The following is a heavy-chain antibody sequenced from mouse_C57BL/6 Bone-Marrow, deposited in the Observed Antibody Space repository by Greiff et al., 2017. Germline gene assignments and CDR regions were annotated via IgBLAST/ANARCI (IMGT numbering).Heavy chain of an antibody. Sequence: EVQLQESGGGLVQPGGSMKLSCVASGFTFSNYWMNWVRQSPEKGLEWVAQIRLKSDNYATHYAESLKGRFTISRDYSKSSVYLQMNNLRAEDTGFYYCSLTAEVAPFADWGQGTLVTVAA. CDR1: GFTFSNYW. J-gene: IGHJ3*01. CDR3: SLTAEVAPFAD. CDR2: IRLKSDNYAT. V-gene: IGHV6-3*01. D-gene: IGHD1-1*01.